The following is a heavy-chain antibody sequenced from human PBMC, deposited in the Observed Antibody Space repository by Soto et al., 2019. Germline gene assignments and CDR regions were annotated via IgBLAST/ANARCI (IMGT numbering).Heavy chain of an antibody. Sequence: PGGSLRLSCAASGFTFSMYWMHWVRQVPGKGPEWVSRINDDGISTNYADSVKGRFTISRDNAKNTLYLQMNALRVEGTAVYYCTRGPRSTSTCTGAFWGQGTLVTVSS. J-gene: IGHJ4*02. CDR1: GFTFSMYW. CDR2: INDDGIST. V-gene: IGHV3-74*01. D-gene: IGHD3-10*02. CDR3: TRGPRSTSTCTGAF.